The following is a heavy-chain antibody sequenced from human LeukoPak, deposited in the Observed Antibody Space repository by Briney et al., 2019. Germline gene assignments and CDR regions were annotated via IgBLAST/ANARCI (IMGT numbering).Heavy chain of an antibody. V-gene: IGHV3-30-3*01. CDR3: ARDGTTFWSGYYSKYNWFDP. Sequence: PGRSLRLSCAASGFTFSSYAMHWVRQAPGKGLEWVAVISYDGSNKYYADSVKGRFTISRDNSKNALYLQMNSLRAEDTAVYYCARDGTTFWSGYYSKYNWFDPWGQGTLVTVSS. D-gene: IGHD3-3*01. CDR1: GFTFSSYA. CDR2: ISYDGSNK. J-gene: IGHJ5*02.